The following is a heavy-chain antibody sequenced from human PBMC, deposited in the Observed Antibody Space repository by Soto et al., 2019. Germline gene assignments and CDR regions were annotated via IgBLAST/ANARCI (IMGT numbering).Heavy chain of an antibody. V-gene: IGHV3-48*02. D-gene: IGHD6-19*01. CDR3: AKGPHTNVGWPYYFDS. CDR1: GFSLATFP. Sequence: GGSLGLACDASGFSLATFPIIWVRQTPGKGLEWISYTSPRGETLYYAESVEGRFTISRDNGRNSLFLQMNSLRDEDTALYFCAKGPHTNVGWPYYFDSWVQG. J-gene: IGHJ4*02. CDR2: TSPRGETL.